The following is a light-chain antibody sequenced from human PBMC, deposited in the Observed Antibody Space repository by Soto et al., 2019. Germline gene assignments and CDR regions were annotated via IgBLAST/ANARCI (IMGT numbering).Light chain of an antibody. CDR3: YSAADNKRV. V-gene: IGLV3-27*01. CDR1: VLAKKY. Sequence: SSELTQPSSVSVSPGQTARITCSGDVLAKKYARWFQQKPGQAPVLVIYKDSERPSGIPERFSGSSSGTTVTLTISGAQVEDEADYYCYSAADNKRVFGGGTKVTVL. CDR2: KDS. J-gene: IGLJ3*02.